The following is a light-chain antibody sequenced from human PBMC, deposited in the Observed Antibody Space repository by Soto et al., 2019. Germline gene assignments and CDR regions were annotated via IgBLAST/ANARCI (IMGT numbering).Light chain of an antibody. CDR1: SSNIGAGHD. V-gene: IGLV1-40*01. J-gene: IGLJ3*02. CDR2: GNT. Sequence: QSVLTQPPSVSGAPGQRVTISCTGSSSNIGAGHDVHWYQHLPGTPPKLPIYGNTNRPSGVPDRFSGSKSGTSASLAITGLQTEDEADYYCQSYDTSLSGSLFGGGTKLTVL. CDR3: QSYDTSLSGSL.